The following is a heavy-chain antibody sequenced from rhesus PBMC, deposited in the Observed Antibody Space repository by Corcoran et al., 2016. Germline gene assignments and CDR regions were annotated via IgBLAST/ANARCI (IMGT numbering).Heavy chain of an antibody. V-gene: IGHV4-147*01. Sequence: QVQLQESGPGLVKPSETLSLTCAVSGYSISSNYWSWIRQPPGKGLEWIGYIYGSSGSTYYNPSLKRRVTISTDTSKNQCSLQLSSVTAADTAVYYCARVSGSWNDEYFEFWGQGALVTVSS. J-gene: IGHJ1*01. CDR2: IYGSSGST. CDR1: GYSISSNY. D-gene: IGHD6-25*01. CDR3: ARVSGSWNDEYFEF.